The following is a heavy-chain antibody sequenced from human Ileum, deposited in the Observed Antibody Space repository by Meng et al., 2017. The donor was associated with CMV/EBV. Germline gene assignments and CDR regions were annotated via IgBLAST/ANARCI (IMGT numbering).Heavy chain of an antibody. J-gene: IGHJ5*02. V-gene: IGHV4-39*07. CDR3: ARDLVGFLEGFDP. CDR2: IFYSGST. D-gene: IGHD3-3*01. Sequence: QPPVQESGSRLVKPLETLSLTCSVSGGSINTNKYYWGWIRQPPGKGLEWIGSIFYSGSTYYKPSLKSRVTISRDTSKNQFSLKLTSVTAADTAVYFCARDLVGFLEGFDPWGQGTLVTVSS. CDR1: GGSINTNKYY.